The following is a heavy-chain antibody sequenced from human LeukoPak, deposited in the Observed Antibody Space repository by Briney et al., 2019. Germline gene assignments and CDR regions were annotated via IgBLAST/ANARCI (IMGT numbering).Heavy chain of an antibody. Sequence: GGSLRLSCVVSGLTFSDHYMTWIRQAPGKGLEWVSYISSSSSHINYADSVKGRFIISRDNAKNSLYLHMSSLRAEDTAVYYCASGNWGCRSTSCDYFDNWGQGTLVTVSS. CDR1: GLTFSDHY. V-gene: IGHV3-11*03. J-gene: IGHJ4*02. D-gene: IGHD2-2*01. CDR3: ASGNWGCRSTSCDYFDN. CDR2: ISSSSSHI.